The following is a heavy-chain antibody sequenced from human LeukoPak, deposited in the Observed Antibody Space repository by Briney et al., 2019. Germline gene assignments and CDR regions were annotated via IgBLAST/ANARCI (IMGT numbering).Heavy chain of an antibody. CDR1: GGSVRGYY. V-gene: IGHV4-59*02. Sequence: SETLSLTCTVSGGSVRGYYWSWLGQSPGTGLEWIAFIHSSGSTHYNPSLKSRVTISVDTSKNQFSLKLNFVTAADTAVYYCAREPTFSGWFDPWGQGTLVSVSS. J-gene: IGHJ5*02. CDR2: IHSSGST. CDR3: AREPTFSGWFDP. D-gene: IGHD3-16*01.